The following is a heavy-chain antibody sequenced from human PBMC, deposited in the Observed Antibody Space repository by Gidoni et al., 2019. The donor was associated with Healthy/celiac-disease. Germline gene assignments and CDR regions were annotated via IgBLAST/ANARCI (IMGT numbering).Heavy chain of an antibody. CDR3: ASAFRGIQLSPEDY. CDR1: GFPFSSYS. Sequence: EVQLVESGGGLVKPGGSLRLSCAASGFPFSSYSMNWVRQAPGKGLEWVSSISSSSSYIYYADSVKGRFTISRDNAKNSLYLQMNSLRAEDTAVYYCASAFRGIQLSPEDYWGQGTLVTVSS. J-gene: IGHJ4*02. V-gene: IGHV3-21*01. D-gene: IGHD5-18*01. CDR2: ISSSSSYI.